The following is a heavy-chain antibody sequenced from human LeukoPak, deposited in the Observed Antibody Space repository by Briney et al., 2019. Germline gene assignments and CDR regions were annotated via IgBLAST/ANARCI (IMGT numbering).Heavy chain of an antibody. CDR2: ISGSGGST. Sequence: GGSLRLSCAASGFTFSTYSMNWVRQAPGKGLEWVSAISGSGGSTYYADSVKGRFTISRDNSKNTLYLQMNSLRAEDTAVYYCAKGRGGNSRGAFDIWGQGTMVTVSS. V-gene: IGHV3-23*01. D-gene: IGHD4-23*01. CDR3: AKGRGGNSRGAFDI. CDR1: GFTFSTYS. J-gene: IGHJ3*02.